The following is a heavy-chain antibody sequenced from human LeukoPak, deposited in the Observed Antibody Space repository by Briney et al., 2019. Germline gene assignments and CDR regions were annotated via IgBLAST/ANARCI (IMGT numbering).Heavy chain of an antibody. CDR3: AREGSMTARPFVSIDY. V-gene: IGHV4-4*07. CDR2: IHTSGST. J-gene: IGHJ4*02. D-gene: IGHD6-6*01. Sequence: SETLSLTCTASGGSIRTYYWSWIRQPAGKALEWVGRIHTSGSTAYNPSPESGFRMTVAPLKTQSSLKLRTVTAADTAVYYCAREGSMTARPFVSIDYWGQGTLVTVSS. CDR1: GGSIRTYY.